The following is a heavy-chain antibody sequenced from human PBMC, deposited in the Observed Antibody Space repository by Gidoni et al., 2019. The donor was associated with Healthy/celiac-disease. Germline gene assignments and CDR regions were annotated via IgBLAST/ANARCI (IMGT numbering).Heavy chain of an antibody. J-gene: IGHJ4*02. CDR3: ATSRYYYDSSGYYQPNRHDY. CDR1: GFTFRSYC. D-gene: IGHD3-22*01. V-gene: IGHV3-30*03. CDR2: ISYDGSNK. Sequence: QVQLVESGGGVVQPGRSLRLSCAASGFTFRSYCMHWVRQAPGKGLEWVAVISYDGSNKYYADSVKGRFTISRDNSKNTLYLQMNSLRAEDTAVYYCATSRYYYDSSGYYQPNRHDYWGQGTLVTVSS.